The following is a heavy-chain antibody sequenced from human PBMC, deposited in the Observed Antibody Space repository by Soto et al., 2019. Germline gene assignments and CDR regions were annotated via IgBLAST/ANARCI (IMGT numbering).Heavy chain of an antibody. CDR2: IYSSGST. Sequence: QVQLQESGPGLVKPSQTLSLTCTVSGGSISSGDYYWSWIRHHPGKGLECLGYIYSSGSTYYNPSLRSRVTISADTSKNQFSLRRSSVTAADTAVYYCVRDYDYDTSINDAFDIWGQGTMVTVSS. CDR1: GGSISSGDYY. CDR3: VRDYDYDTSINDAFDI. D-gene: IGHD3-22*01. V-gene: IGHV4-31*03. J-gene: IGHJ3*02.